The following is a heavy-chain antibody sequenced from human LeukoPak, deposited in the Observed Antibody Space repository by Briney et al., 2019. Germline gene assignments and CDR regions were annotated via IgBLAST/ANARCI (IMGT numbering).Heavy chain of an antibody. J-gene: IGHJ4*02. CDR1: GFTFSSYS. CDR3: ARARASYNPFDY. V-gene: IGHV3-21*01. CDR2: ISSCSSYI. D-gene: IGHD5-24*01. Sequence: GGSLRLSCAASGFTFSSYSMNWVRQAPGKGLEWVSSISSCSSYIYYADSVKGRFTISRDNAKNSLYLQMNSLRAEDTAVYYCARARASYNPFDYWGQGTLVTVSS.